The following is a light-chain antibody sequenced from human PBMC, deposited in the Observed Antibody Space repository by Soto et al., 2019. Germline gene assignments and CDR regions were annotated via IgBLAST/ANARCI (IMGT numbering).Light chain of an antibody. CDR3: QQSNSIPPWT. CDR2: AAS. Sequence: DIQMTQSPSSLSASVGDRVTITCRASQSISSYLNWYQQKPGKAPKLLIYAASSLQSGVPSRFSGSGSGTDFTLTISSLQPEDVATYYCQQSNSIPPWTFGQGTKVDI. CDR1: QSISSY. J-gene: IGKJ1*01. V-gene: IGKV1-39*01.